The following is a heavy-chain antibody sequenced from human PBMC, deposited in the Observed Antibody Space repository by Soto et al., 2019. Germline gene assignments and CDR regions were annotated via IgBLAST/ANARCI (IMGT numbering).Heavy chain of an antibody. J-gene: IGHJ6*03. CDR1: GGTFSSYA. Sequence: SVKVSCKASGGTFSSYAISWVRQAPGQGLEWMGGIIPIFGTANYAQKFQGRVTITADESTSTAYMELSSLRSEDTAVYYCARRHCSGGSCYSHYYYYYYYMDVWGKGTTVTVSS. CDR2: IIPIFGTA. V-gene: IGHV1-69*13. CDR3: ARRHCSGGSCYSHYYYYYYYMDV. D-gene: IGHD2-15*01.